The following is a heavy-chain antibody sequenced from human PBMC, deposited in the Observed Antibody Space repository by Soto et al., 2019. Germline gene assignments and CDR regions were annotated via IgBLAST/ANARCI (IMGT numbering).Heavy chain of an antibody. J-gene: IGHJ4*02. Sequence: PGGSLRLSCSASGFRFSDSAVHWVRQAPGKAPEYVSAISTHGRDTYYADSVKGRFIISRDNSRSTVHLQMTSLRTEDTAVYYCLRDIFGVVIFDSWGQGTPVTVSS. D-gene: IGHD3-3*02. CDR3: LRDIFGVVIFDS. CDR2: ISTHGRDT. CDR1: GFRFSDSA. V-gene: IGHV3-64D*06.